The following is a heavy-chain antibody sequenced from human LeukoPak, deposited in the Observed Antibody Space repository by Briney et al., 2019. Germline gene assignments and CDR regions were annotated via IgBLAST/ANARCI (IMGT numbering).Heavy chain of an antibody. CDR1: GGSFSGYY. V-gene: IGHV4-34*01. J-gene: IGHJ6*02. CDR3: ARLWYSSSWGTAPPAYYGMDV. D-gene: IGHD6-13*01. Sequence: PSETLSLTCAVYGGSFSGYYWSWIRQPPGKGLEWIGEINHSGSTNYNPSLKSRVTISVDTSKNQFSLKLSSVTAADTAVYYCARLWYSSSWGTAPPAYYGMDVWGQGATVTVSS. CDR2: INHSGST.